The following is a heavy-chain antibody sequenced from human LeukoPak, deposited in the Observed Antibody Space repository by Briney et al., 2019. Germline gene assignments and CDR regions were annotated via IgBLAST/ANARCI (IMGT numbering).Heavy chain of an antibody. Sequence: ASVKVSCKASGYTFTGYYMHWVRQAPGQGLEWMGWINPNSGGTNYAQKFQGRVTMTRDTSISTAYMELSRLRSDDTAVYYCARGVGIQLWLLPEYYFDYWGQGTLVTVSS. V-gene: IGHV1-2*02. CDR2: INPNSGGT. D-gene: IGHD5-18*01. CDR1: GYTFTGYY. CDR3: ARGVGIQLWLLPEYYFDY. J-gene: IGHJ4*02.